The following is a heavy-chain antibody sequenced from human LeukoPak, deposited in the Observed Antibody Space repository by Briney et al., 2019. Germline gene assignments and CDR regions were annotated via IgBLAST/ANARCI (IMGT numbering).Heavy chain of an antibody. Sequence: ASVTVSCKASGYTFTGYYMHWVRQAPGQGLEWMGWINPNSGGTNYAQKFQGRVTMTRDTSISTAYMELSRLRSDDTAVYYCASQDPYYDILTGYYEYYYYGMDVWGQGTTVTVSS. D-gene: IGHD3-9*01. V-gene: IGHV1-2*02. J-gene: IGHJ6*02. CDR2: INPNSGGT. CDR3: ASQDPYYDILTGYYEYYYYGMDV. CDR1: GYTFTGYY.